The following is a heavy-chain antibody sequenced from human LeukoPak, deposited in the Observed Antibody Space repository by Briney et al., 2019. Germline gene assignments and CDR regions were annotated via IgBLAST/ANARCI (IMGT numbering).Heavy chain of an antibody. CDR3: AREGITIFGVVIPYYMDV. J-gene: IGHJ6*03. CDR1: GGSISSYY. V-gene: IGHV4-4*07. Sequence: SETLSLTCAVSGGSISSYYWSWIRQPAGKGLEWIGRIYGSGGTNYNSSLKSRVTMSADTSKNQFSLKLSSVTAADTAVYYCAREGITIFGVVIPYYMDVWGKGTPVTVSS. D-gene: IGHD3-3*01. CDR2: IYGSGGT.